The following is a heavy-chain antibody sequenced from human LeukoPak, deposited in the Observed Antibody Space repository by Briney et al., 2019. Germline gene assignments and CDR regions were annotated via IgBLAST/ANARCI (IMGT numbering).Heavy chain of an antibody. CDR2: INHSGST. CDR3: ARGRYGDYERYFDY. D-gene: IGHD4-17*01. Sequence: PSETLSLTCAVYGGSFSGNYWSWIRQPPGRGLEWIGEINHSGSTNYNPSLKSRVTISVDTSKNQFSLKLSSVTAADTAVYSCARGRYGDYERYFDYWGQGTLVTVSS. J-gene: IGHJ4*02. V-gene: IGHV4-34*01. CDR1: GGSFSGNY.